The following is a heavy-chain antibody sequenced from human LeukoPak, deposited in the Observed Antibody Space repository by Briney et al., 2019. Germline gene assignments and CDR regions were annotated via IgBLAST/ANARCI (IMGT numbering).Heavy chain of an antibody. Sequence: ASVKVSYKASGYTFTSYGISWVRQAPGQGREGMGWISAYNGNTNYAQKLQGRVTMTTDTSTSTAYMELRSLRSDDTAVYYCARDYSSSWYWFDPWGQGTLVTVSS. CDR1: GYTFTSYG. V-gene: IGHV1-18*01. CDR3: ARDYSSSWYWFDP. D-gene: IGHD6-13*01. J-gene: IGHJ5*02. CDR2: ISAYNGNT.